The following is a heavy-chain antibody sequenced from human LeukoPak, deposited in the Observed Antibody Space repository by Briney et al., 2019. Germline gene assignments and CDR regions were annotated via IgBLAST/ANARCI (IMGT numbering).Heavy chain of an antibody. CDR1: GFTFNDYT. Sequence: GGSLRLSCAASGFTFNDYTIHWVRQAPGKGLEWVAVISYDGSNKYYADSVKGRFTISRDTSKNTLYLQMNSLRAEDTAICFCARELWFGELFFDYWGQGTLVTVSS. CDR2: ISYDGSNK. CDR3: ARELWFGELFFDY. J-gene: IGHJ4*02. V-gene: IGHV3-30*04. D-gene: IGHD3-10*01.